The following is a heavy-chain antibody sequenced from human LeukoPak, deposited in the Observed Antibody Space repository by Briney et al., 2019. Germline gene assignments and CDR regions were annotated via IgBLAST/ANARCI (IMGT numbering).Heavy chain of an antibody. V-gene: IGHV3-48*04. CDR3: ARRVPNEVITDYFHY. J-gene: IGHJ1*01. CDR2: IHISGGII. D-gene: IGHD2-21*01. Sequence: RGGSLRLSCVASGFSLSSYSRNGGRQAPGKGLEWISFIHISGGIIFYAGSVKGRFTMSRDNAKHSLFLQMNSLRAGDTAVYYCARRVPNEVITDYFHYWGPGTLVTVSS. CDR1: GFSLSSYS.